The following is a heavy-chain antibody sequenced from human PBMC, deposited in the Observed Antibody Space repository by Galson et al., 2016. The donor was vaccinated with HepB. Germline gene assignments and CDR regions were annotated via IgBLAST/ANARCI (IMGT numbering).Heavy chain of an antibody. Sequence: CKASGGTFSNYALSWVRQAPGQGLEWMGGIIPIFGTTKYAQKFLGRVTFTADESTSTPYMELSSLKSEDTAVYYCARSPASGWSADFFDYWGLGTLVTVSS. CDR2: IIPIFGTT. J-gene: IGHJ4*02. D-gene: IGHD6-19*01. V-gene: IGHV1-69*01. CDR3: ARSPASGWSADFFDY. CDR1: GGTFSNYA.